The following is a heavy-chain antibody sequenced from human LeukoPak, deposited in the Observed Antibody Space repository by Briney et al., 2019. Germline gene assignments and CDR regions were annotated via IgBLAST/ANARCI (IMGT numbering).Heavy chain of an antibody. D-gene: IGHD3-10*01. CDR2: IYRDDNK. Sequence: SGPTLVKPTQTLTLTCTFSGFSLSTSEVGVGWIRQPPGKALEWLALIYRDDNKRYSPSLKNRLTITKDTSKNQVVLTMTNMDPVDTATYYCAHVLLVRGGIVVFDIWGQGTMVTVSS. CDR3: AHVLLVRGGIVVFDI. CDR1: GFSLSTSEVG. V-gene: IGHV2-5*02. J-gene: IGHJ3*02.